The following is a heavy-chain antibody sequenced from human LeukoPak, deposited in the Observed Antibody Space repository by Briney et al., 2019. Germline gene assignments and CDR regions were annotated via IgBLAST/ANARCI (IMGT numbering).Heavy chain of an antibody. V-gene: IGHV4-39*07. J-gene: IGHJ3*02. CDR3: ARGSPYYDFWSGYQSDAFDI. CDR1: GGSISSSSYY. CDR2: IYYSGST. D-gene: IGHD3-3*01. Sequence: SETLSLTCTVSGGSISSSSYYWGWIRQPPGKGLEWIGSIYYSGSTYYNPSLKSRVTISVDTSKNQFSLKLSSVTAADTAVYYCARGSPYYDFWSGYQSDAFDIWGQGTMVTVSS.